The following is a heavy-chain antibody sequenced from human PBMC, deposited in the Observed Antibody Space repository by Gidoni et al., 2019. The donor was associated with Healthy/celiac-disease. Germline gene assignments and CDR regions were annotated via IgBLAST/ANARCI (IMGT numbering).Heavy chain of an antibody. CDR2: MYYSRRT. CDR1: SGSYY. Sequence: SGSYYWGRIRQPAGKGLVWSGSMYYSRRTYYNPSLKSRVTRSVDTAKNQFSLKLSSVSAAYTAVYYCERTLMVRGYGVGACDIWGQGTMVTVSS. CDR3: ERTLMVRGYGVGACDI. V-gene: IGHV4-39*07. D-gene: IGHD3-10*01. J-gene: IGHJ3*02.